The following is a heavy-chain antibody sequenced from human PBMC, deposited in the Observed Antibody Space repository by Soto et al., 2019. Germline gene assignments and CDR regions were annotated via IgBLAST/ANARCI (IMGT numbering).Heavy chain of an antibody. Sequence: EVQLVESEGGLVQRGGSLRLSCAASGFTFNYYWMHWVRQAPGQGLVWVSHIHSDGSTTTYADSVKGRFTISRENAKNTLYLQMNSLRAEDTAVYYCVRGDKGGVDLWGQGTTVTVAS. CDR2: IHSDGSTT. CDR1: GFTFNYYW. CDR3: VRGDKGGVDL. D-gene: IGHD2-21*01. J-gene: IGHJ3*01. V-gene: IGHV3-74*01.